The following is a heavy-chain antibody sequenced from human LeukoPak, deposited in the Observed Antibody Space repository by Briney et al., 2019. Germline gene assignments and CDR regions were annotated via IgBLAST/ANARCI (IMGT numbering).Heavy chain of an antibody. CDR1: GGTFSSYA. J-gene: IGHJ6*02. CDR3: ARGGEFDYYYGMDV. V-gene: IGHV1-69*13. Sequence: SVKVSCKASGGTFSSYAISWVRQAPGQGLEWMGGIIPIFGTANYAQKFQGRVTITADESTSTAYMELSSLRSGDTAVYYCARGGEFDYYYGMDVWGQGTTVTVSS. D-gene: IGHD3-10*01. CDR2: IIPIFGTA.